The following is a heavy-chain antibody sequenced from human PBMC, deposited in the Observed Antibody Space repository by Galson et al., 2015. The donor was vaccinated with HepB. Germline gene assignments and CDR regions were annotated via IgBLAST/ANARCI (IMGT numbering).Heavy chain of an antibody. CDR2: IRSKANSYAT. V-gene: IGHV3-73*01. CDR3: RSTEGEFIDY. CDR1: GFTFSGPA. J-gene: IGHJ4*02. D-gene: IGHD3-10*01. Sequence: SLRLSCATSGFTFSGPAMHWVRQASGKGLEWVGRIRSKANSYATSYAASVKGRFTLSRDDSKNTAYLQMNSLKTEDTAVYYCRSTEGEFIDYWGQGTLVTVSS.